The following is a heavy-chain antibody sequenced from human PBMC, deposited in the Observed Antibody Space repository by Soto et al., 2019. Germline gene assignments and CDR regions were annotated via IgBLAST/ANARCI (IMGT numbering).Heavy chain of an antibody. CDR1: GYTLTGYY. CDR3: AREENCSGGSCYEGSFDY. V-gene: IGHV1-2*04. D-gene: IGHD2-15*01. CDR2: INPNSGGT. Sequence: GASVKVSCKASGYTLTGYYMHWVRQAPGQGLEWMGWINPNSGGTNYAQKFQGWVTMTRDTSISTAYMELSRLRSDDTAVYYCAREENCSGGSCYEGSFDYWGQGTLVTVSS. J-gene: IGHJ4*02.